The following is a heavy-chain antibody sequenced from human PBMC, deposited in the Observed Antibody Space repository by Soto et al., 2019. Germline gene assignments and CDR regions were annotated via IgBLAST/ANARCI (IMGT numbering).Heavy chain of an antibody. D-gene: IGHD3-9*01. CDR3: ERDYDLLAGYGGMDV. J-gene: IGHJ6*02. CDR2: ISSSSSYI. CDR1: GFTFSSYS. V-gene: IGHV3-21*01. Sequence: PGGSLRLSCAASGFTFSSYSMNWVRQAPGKGMEWVSSISSSSSYIYYADSVKGRFTISRDNAKNSLYLQMNSLRAEDTAVYYCERDYDLLAGYGGMDVWGQGTTVTVSS.